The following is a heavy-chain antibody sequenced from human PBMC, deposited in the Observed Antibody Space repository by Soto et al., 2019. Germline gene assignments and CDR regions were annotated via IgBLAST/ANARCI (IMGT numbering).Heavy chain of an antibody. V-gene: IGHV4-30-4*01. CDR1: GGSISSGDYY. CDR3: ARAYNYDFWSGRPYYYYMDV. Sequence: TLSLTCTVSGGSISSGDYYWSWIRQPPGKGLKWIGYIYYSGSTYYNPSLKSRVTISVDTSKSQFSLKLSSVTAADTAVYYCARAYNYDFWSGRPYYYYMDVWGKGTTVTVSS. CDR2: IYYSGST. D-gene: IGHD3-3*01. J-gene: IGHJ6*03.